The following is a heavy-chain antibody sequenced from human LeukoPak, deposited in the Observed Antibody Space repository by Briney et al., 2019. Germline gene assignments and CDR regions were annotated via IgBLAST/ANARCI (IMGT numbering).Heavy chain of an antibody. J-gene: IGHJ3*02. CDR2: ISPTGSTK. CDR1: GFTFSSYS. V-gene: IGHV3-48*01. D-gene: IGHD3-22*01. CDR3: AKDVYYDSSGPAAFDI. Sequence: GGSLRLSCVVSGFTFSSYSMNWVRQAPGKGLEWISYISPTGSTKYYADSVKGRFTISRDNSKNTLYLQMNSLGAEDTAIYYCAKDVYYDSSGPAAFDIWGQGTVVTVSS.